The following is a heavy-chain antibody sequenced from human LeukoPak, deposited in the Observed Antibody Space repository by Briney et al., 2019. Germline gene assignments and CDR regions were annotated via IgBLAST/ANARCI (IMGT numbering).Heavy chain of an antibody. CDR3: ARRGLYYGSGSYYNGD. CDR1: GFTVSSNY. Sequence: GSLRLSCAASGFTVSSNYMTWVRQPPGKGLEWIGEINHSGSTNYNPSLKSRVTISVDTSKNQFSLKLSSVTAADTAVYYCARRGLYYGSGSYYNGDWGQGTLVTVSS. CDR2: INHSGST. V-gene: IGHV4-34*01. J-gene: IGHJ4*02. D-gene: IGHD3-10*01.